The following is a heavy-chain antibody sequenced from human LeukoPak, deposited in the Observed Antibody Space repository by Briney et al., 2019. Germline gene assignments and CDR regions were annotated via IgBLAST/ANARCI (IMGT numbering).Heavy chain of an antibody. CDR2: ISSSSSYI. V-gene: IGHV3-21*01. J-gene: IGHJ3*02. CDR3: ANKAAAVNDAFDI. Sequence: PGGSLRLSCAASGFTFSSYRMNWVRQAPGKGLEWVSSISSSSSYIYYADSVKGRFTISRDNAKNSLYLQMNSLRAEDTAVYYCANKAAAVNDAFDIWGQGTMVTVSS. CDR1: GFTFSSYR. D-gene: IGHD6-13*01.